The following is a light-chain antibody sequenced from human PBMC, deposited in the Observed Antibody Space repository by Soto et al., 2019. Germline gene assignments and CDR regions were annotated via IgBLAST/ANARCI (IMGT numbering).Light chain of an antibody. V-gene: IGLV1-47*01. CDR2: RNN. CDR1: SSNIGSNY. CDR3: EAWDDSRSGDYV. Sequence: QSVLTQPPSASGTPGQTVTISCSGSSSNIGSNYVYWYQQLPGTAPKLLIYRNNQRPSGVPDRLSGSKSGTSAALAISGLRSEDEDDDYCEAWDDSRSGDYVFGTGTKLTVL. J-gene: IGLJ1*01.